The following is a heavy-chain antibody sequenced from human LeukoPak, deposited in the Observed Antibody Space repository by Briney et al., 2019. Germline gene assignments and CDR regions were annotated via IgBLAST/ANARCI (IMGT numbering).Heavy chain of an antibody. V-gene: IGHV3-23*01. J-gene: IGHJ4*02. Sequence: KPGGSLRLSCAASGFTFSSYSMSWVRQAPGKGLEWVSGISGSSGSTDYADSVKGRFTISRDNSKNTLYLQMNSLRVEDTAVYYCAKDPGYQVVYCFDYWGQGTLVTVSS. CDR1: GFTFSSYS. CDR2: ISGSSGST. D-gene: IGHD2-2*01. CDR3: AKDPGYQVVYCFDY.